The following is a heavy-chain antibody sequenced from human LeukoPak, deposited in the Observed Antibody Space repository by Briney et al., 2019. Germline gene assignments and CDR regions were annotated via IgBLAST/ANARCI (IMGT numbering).Heavy chain of an antibody. CDR3: ARAGDILTGYRPKPNKLYYMDV. CDR2: LIPIFGTA. D-gene: IGHD3-9*01. CDR1: GGTFSSYA. Sequence: ASVKVSCKASGGTFSSYAISWVRQAPGQGLEWMGGLIPIFGTANYAQKFQGRVTITTDESTSTAYMELSRLRSKDTAVYYCARAGDILTGYRPKPNKLYYMDVWGKGTTVTVSS. V-gene: IGHV1-69*05. J-gene: IGHJ6*03.